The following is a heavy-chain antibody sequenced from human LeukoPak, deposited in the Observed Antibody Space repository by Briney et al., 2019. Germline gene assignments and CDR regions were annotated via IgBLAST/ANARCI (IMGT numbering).Heavy chain of an antibody. Sequence: SETLSLTCTVSSGSINSDSHYWGWIRQPPGKGLEWIGSVYYKGTTQYNPSLKSRATMSVDTSNNRFSLSLTSATAADTGMYFCARWSSSWENNWFDPWGQGILVTVSS. V-gene: IGHV4-39*07. D-gene: IGHD6-13*01. CDR3: ARWSSSWENNWFDP. J-gene: IGHJ5*02. CDR2: VYYKGTT. CDR1: SGSINSDSHY.